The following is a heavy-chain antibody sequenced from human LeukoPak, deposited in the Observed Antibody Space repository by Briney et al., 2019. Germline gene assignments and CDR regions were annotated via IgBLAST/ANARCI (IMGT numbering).Heavy chain of an antibody. D-gene: IGHD1-26*01. CDR2: ISSSSSYI. CDR1: GFTFSSYS. CDR3: ARGVRAGGAPDY. Sequence: GGSLRLSCAASGFTFSSYSMNWVRQAPGKGLEWVSSISSSSSYIYYADSVKGRFTISRDNAKNSLYLQMNSLRAEDTAVYYCARGVRAGGAPDYWGQGTLVTVPS. J-gene: IGHJ4*02. V-gene: IGHV3-21*01.